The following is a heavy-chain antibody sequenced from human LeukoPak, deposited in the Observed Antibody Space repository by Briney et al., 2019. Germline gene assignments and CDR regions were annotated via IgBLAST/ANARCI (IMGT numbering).Heavy chain of an antibody. D-gene: IGHD3-22*01. CDR2: IKRDGTEK. CDR1: QFTFSDYW. J-gene: IGHJ4*02. V-gene: IGHV3-7*01. Sequence: GGSLRLSCAASQFTFSDYWMTWVRQAPGKGLEWVANIKRDGTEKYYVTSVKGRFTISRDNAKNSLYLQMSSLRGEDTAVYYCVRSANYYDSSGYPSPTLDSWGQGTLVTVSS. CDR3: VRSANYYDSSGYPSPTLDS.